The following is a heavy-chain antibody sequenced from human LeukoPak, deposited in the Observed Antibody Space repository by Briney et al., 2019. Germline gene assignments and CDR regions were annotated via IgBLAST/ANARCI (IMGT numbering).Heavy chain of an antibody. D-gene: IGHD3-22*01. CDR3: ARGGDSTGYNY. CDR2: INHSGGI. V-gene: IGHV4-34*01. Sequence: SETLSLTCGVYGVSFSGNYWTWIRQPPEKGLEWIGEINHSGGIYYNPSLKSRVTISVDTSKNQFSLKLSSVTAADTAVYYCARGGDSTGYNYWGQGTLVTVSS. CDR1: GVSFSGNY. J-gene: IGHJ4*02.